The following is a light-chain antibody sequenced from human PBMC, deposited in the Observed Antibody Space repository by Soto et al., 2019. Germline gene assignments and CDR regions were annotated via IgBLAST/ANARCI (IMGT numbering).Light chain of an antibody. Sequence: EIVLTQSPGTLSLSPGERATLSCRASQSISSNYLAWYPQTPGQAPRLLIYGASHRATGIPDRFSGSGSGTDFTLTISRLEPEDFAVYYCQQFGGSPPITFGQGTRLEIK. V-gene: IGKV3-20*01. CDR1: QSISSNY. CDR2: GAS. J-gene: IGKJ5*01. CDR3: QQFGGSPPIT.